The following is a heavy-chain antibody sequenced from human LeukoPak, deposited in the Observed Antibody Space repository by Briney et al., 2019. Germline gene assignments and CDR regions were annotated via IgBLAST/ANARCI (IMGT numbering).Heavy chain of an antibody. Sequence: SHTLSLTCTLSIHPISIGDYYGSSIRQPAGKGLEWHGRIYTSGNTNYNHSLKSRATISVDTSKNKFSLKLSSVTAADTAVYYCARHGPNCSGGSCYRWTLDYWGQGTLVTVSS. D-gene: IGHD2-15*01. V-gene: IGHV4-61*02. J-gene: IGHJ4*02. CDR3: ARHGPNCSGGSCYRWTLDY. CDR1: IHPISIGDYY. CDR2: IYTSGNT.